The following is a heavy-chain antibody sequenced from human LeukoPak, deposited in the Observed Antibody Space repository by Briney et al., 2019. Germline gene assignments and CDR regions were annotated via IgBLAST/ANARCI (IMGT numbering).Heavy chain of an antibody. J-gene: IGHJ4*02. D-gene: IGHD3-22*01. Sequence: SVKVSCKASGGTFSSYAISWVRQAPGQGLEWMGGIIPIFGTANYAQKFQGRVTITADESTSTAYMELSSLRSEDTAVYYCARDGAAYYYDSSGYSSYFDYWDQGTLVAVSS. CDR1: GGTFSSYA. CDR3: ARDGAAYYYDSSGYSSYFDY. V-gene: IGHV1-69*13. CDR2: IIPIFGTA.